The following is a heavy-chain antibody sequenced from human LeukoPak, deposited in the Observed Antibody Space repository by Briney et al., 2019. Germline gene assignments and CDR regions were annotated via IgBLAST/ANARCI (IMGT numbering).Heavy chain of an antibody. CDR3: VRLLGGYFAGNTFDI. CDR1: GGSVSSRTHF. J-gene: IGHJ3*02. Sequence: SETLSLTCTVSGGSVSSRTHFWAWIRQPPGKGLEWIGTIYYTGSANYNPSLKSRVTMSVDTSKDHFSLNLSSVTATDTAVYFCVRLLGGYFAGNTFDIWGQGTVVSVSS. CDR2: IYYTGSA. V-gene: IGHV4-39*02. D-gene: IGHD3-9*01.